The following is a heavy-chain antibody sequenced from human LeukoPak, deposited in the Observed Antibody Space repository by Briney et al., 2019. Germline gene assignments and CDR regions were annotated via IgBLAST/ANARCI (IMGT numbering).Heavy chain of an antibody. Sequence: GASVKVSCKASGYTFTGYYMHWVRQAPGQGREWMGIINPSGGSTSYAQKFQGRVTMTRDTSTSTVYMELSSLRSEDTAVYYCARDKWSDYDSMPTKGLFDYWGQGTLVTVSS. CDR3: ARDKWSDYDSMPTKGLFDY. CDR2: INPSGGST. CDR1: GYTFTGYY. J-gene: IGHJ4*02. D-gene: IGHD3-22*01. V-gene: IGHV1-46*01.